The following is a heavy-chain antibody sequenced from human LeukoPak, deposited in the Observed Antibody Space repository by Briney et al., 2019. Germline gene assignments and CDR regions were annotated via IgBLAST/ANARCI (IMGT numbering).Heavy chain of an antibody. D-gene: IGHD6-19*01. CDR1: GLTFSHYA. J-gene: IGHJ4*02. Sequence: AGSLRLSCAASGLTFSHYAMLWVRQAPRPGLQRATVLGHDGGDRYFADSVKGRFTISRDNSKNTLYLQMSSLRAEDTALYYCARGTPAVAGIDYWGQGTLVTVSS. CDR2: LGHDGGDR. V-gene: IGHV3-30*04. CDR3: ARGTPAVAGIDY.